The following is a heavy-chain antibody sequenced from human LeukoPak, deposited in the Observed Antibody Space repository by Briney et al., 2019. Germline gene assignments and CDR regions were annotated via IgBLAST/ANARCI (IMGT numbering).Heavy chain of an antibody. CDR1: GFTFDDYA. D-gene: IGHD3-22*01. CDR2: ISWNSGSI. Sequence: VRSLRLSCAASGFTFDDYAMHWVRRAPGKGLEWVSGISWNSGSIGYADSVKGRFTISRDNAKNSLYLQMTSLRAENMALYYCAKGPTYYYDSSGYLDYWGQGTLVTVSS. CDR3: AKGPTYYYDSSGYLDY. J-gene: IGHJ4*02. V-gene: IGHV3-9*03.